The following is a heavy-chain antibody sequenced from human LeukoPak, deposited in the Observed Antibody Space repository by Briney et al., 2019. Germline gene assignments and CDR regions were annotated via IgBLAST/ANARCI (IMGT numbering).Heavy chain of an antibody. D-gene: IGHD1-26*01. CDR1: GFTFSSYA. CDR3: ARGGSYLSAFDI. J-gene: IGHJ3*02. CDR2: ISYDGSNK. V-gene: IGHV3-30*14. Sequence: GRSLRLSCAASGFTFSSYAMHWVRQAPGRGLEWVAVISYDGSNKYYADSVKGRFTISRDNSKNTLYLQMNSLRAEDTAVYYCARGGSYLSAFDIWGQGTMVTVSS.